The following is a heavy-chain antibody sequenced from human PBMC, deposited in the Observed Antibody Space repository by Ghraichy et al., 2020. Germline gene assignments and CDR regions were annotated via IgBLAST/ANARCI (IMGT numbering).Heavy chain of an antibody. D-gene: IGHD2-15*01. V-gene: IGHV3-23*01. Sequence: GGSLRLSCAASGFIFSNYAMTWVRQAPGKGLEWVSSITGTGANTYYEDSVKGRFTIYRDNSKNTLYLQMNSLRAEETAVYYCAQDDYCSGVTCATYYYYGLDLWGQGTTVTVSS. CDR3: AQDDYCSGVTCATYYYYGLDL. CDR2: ITGTGANT. J-gene: IGHJ6*02. CDR1: GFIFSNYA.